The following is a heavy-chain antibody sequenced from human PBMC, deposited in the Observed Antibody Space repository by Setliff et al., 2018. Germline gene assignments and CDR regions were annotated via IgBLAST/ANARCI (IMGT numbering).Heavy chain of an antibody. Sequence: PSETLSLTCIVSGVSVSRHYWSWIRQPPGKTLEWIGYIYTGGSTTYNPSLKSRVTLSLDTSKNHLSLNLTSVTAADTAVYYCARGLNTESWTPLYWSPGTRVTVSS. V-gene: IGHV4-4*08. D-gene: IGHD2-15*01. CDR1: GVSVSRHY. CDR2: IYTGGST. J-gene: IGHJ4*02. CDR3: ARGLNTESWTPLY.